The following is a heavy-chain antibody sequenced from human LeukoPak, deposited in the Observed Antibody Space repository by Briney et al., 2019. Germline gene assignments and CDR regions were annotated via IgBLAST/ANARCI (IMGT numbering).Heavy chain of an antibody. CDR3: ARGAALERPDYYYYYGMDV. Sequence: SQTLSLTCAIFGDSVSSNSAAWNWIRQSPSRGLKWLGRTYYRSKWYNDYAVSVKSRITINPDTSKHQFSLQLNSVTPEDTAVYYCARGAALERPDYYYYYGMDVWGQGTTVTVSS. J-gene: IGHJ6*02. CDR2: TYYRSKWYN. D-gene: IGHD1-1*01. V-gene: IGHV6-1*01. CDR1: GDSVSSNSAA.